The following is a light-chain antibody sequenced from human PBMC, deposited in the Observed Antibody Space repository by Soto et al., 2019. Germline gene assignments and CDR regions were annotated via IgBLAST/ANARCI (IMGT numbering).Light chain of an antibody. V-gene: IGKV1-39*01. CDR3: QQRSNWHPWT. CDR1: QSISSY. J-gene: IGKJ1*01. Sequence: DIRMTQSPSSLSASVGDRVTITCGASQSISSYLNWYQQKPGKAPKLLIYAASSLQSGVPSRFSGSGSGTDFTLTISSLKPEDFAVYYCQQRSNWHPWTFGHGTQVDIK. CDR2: AAS.